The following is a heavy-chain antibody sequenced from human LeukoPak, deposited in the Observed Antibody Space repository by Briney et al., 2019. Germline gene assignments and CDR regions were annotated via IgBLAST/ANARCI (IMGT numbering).Heavy chain of an antibody. CDR1: GGSISSYY. J-gene: IGHJ6*03. V-gene: IGHV4-4*08. D-gene: IGHD3-3*01. CDR2: IYTSGST. CDR3: ARMAGTYYDFWSGYYPYYYYYYMDV. Sequence: SETLSLTCTVSGGSISSYYWSWIRQPPGKGLEWIGRIYTSGSTNYNPSLKSRVTISVDTSKNQFSLKLSSVTAADTAVYYCARMAGTYYDFWSGYYPYYYYYYMDVWGKGTTVTVSS.